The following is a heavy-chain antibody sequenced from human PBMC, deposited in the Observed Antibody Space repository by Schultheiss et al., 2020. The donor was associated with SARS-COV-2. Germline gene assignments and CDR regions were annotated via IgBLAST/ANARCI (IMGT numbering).Heavy chain of an antibody. D-gene: IGHD3-10*01. CDR2: ISGSGGST. V-gene: IGHV3-23*01. Sequence: GGSLRLSCAASGFTFSSYAMSWVRQAPGKGLEWVSAISGSGGSTYYADSVKGRFTMSRDNSKNTLYLQMNSLRAEDTAVYYCAKDYYGSGTYPDYWGQGTLVTVSS. CDR3: AKDYYGSGTYPDY. CDR1: GFTFSSYA. J-gene: IGHJ4*02.